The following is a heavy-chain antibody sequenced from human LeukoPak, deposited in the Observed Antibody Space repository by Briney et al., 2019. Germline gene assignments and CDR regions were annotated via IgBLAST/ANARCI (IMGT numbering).Heavy chain of an antibody. D-gene: IGHD3-10*01. Sequence: GASVKVSCKVSGYTLTELSMHWVRQAPGKGLEWMGGFDPEDGETIYAQKFQGRVTMTEDTSTDTAYMELSSLRSEDTAVYYCAGGGFGEAYYYYYYMDVWGKGTTVTVSS. CDR2: FDPEDGET. CDR3: AGGGFGEAYYYYYYMDV. CDR1: GYTLTELS. J-gene: IGHJ6*03. V-gene: IGHV1-24*01.